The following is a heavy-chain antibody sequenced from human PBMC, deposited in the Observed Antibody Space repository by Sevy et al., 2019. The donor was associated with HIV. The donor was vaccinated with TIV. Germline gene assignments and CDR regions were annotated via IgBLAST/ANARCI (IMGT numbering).Heavy chain of an antibody. Sequence: SETLSLTCIVSGGPISTCTNFWGWIRQPPGKGLEWIGSIYCGGSTYYNPSLKSRVAISVDTSKNQFSLKVNSVSAADTAVYYCARGRITFFDDWGQGELVTVS. CDR2: IYCGGST. J-gene: IGHJ4*02. CDR3: ARGRITFFDD. D-gene: IGHD3-16*01. V-gene: IGHV4-39*01. CDR1: GGPISTCTNF.